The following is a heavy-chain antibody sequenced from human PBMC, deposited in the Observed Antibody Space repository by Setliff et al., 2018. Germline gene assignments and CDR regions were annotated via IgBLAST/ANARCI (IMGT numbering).Heavy chain of an antibody. CDR1: GFTFNKHW. J-gene: IGHJ6*03. CDR3: AKPTTVTTTHYYYYMDV. D-gene: IGHD4-4*01. V-gene: IGHV3-7*03. Sequence: GSLRLSCTASGFTFNKHWMTWVRQAPGKGLEWVANIKQDGSEEYYVDSVRGRFTISRDNAHNSLYLQMSSLRAEDTAVYYCAKPTTVTTTHYYYYMDVWGKGTTVTVSS. CDR2: IKQDGSEE.